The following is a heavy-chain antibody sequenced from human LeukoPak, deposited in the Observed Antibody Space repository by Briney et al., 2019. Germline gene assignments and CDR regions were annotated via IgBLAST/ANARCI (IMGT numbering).Heavy chain of an antibody. CDR1: GFTFSDYS. D-gene: IGHD3-10*01. V-gene: IGHV3-48*04. CDR3: ARDSSITMIRGVKDY. Sequence: GGSLRLSCAASGFTFSDYSMNWVRQAPGKGLEWVSYISSSGRTRYYAGSVKGRFTISRDNAKNSLYLQMNSLKAEDTAVYYCARDSSITMIRGVKDYWGQGTLVTVSS. J-gene: IGHJ4*02. CDR2: ISSSGRTR.